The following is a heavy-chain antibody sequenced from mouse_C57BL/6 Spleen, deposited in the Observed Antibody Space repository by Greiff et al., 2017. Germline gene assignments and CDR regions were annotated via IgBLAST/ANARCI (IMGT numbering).Heavy chain of an antibody. CDR1: GYTFTEYT. J-gene: IGHJ4*01. Sequence: QVQLKESGAELVKPGASVKLSCKASGYTFTEYTIHWVKQRSGQGLEWIGWFYPGSGSIKYNEKFKDKATLTADKSSSTVYMELSRLTSEDSAVYFCARHEEEYGKYEYAMDYWGQGTSVTVSS. CDR2: FYPGSGSI. D-gene: IGHD2-1*01. CDR3: ARHEEEYGKYEYAMDY. V-gene: IGHV1-62-2*01.